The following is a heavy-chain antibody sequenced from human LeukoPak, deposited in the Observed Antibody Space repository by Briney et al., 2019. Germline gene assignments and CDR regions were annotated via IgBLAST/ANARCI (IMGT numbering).Heavy chain of an antibody. CDR2: IIPIFGTA. J-gene: IGHJ4*02. CDR1: GGTFSSYA. Sequence: SVNVSCKASGGTFSSYAISWVRQAPGQGLEWMGGIIPIFGTANYAQKFQGRVTITTDESTSTAYMELSSLRSEDTAVYYCAREGDYDHTLDYWGQGTLVTVSS. D-gene: IGHD3-3*01. V-gene: IGHV1-69*05. CDR3: AREGDYDHTLDY.